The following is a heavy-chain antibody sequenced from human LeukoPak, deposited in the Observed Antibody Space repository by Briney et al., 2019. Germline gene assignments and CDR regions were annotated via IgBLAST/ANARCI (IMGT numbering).Heavy chain of an antibody. Sequence: PGRSLRLSCAASGFTFDHYAMHWVRQAPGKGLEWVSGISWNSGSIGYAESVKGRFTISRDNAKNSLYLQMNSLRAEDTALYYCAKDIGYYYASGNGEGGFMGVWGKGTTVTISS. CDR2: ISWNSGSI. CDR3: AKDIGYYYASGNGEGGFMGV. V-gene: IGHV3-9*01. CDR1: GFTFDHYA. D-gene: IGHD3-10*01. J-gene: IGHJ6*03.